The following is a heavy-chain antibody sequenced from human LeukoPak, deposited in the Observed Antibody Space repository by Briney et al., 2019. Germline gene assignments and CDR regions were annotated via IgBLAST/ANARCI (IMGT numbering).Heavy chain of an antibody. D-gene: IGHD3-22*01. CDR3: AGDYYYDSSGYPYYYYYYMDV. J-gene: IGHJ6*03. V-gene: IGHV4-61*02. CDR2: IYTSGST. CDR1: GGSISSSSYY. Sequence: SETLSLTCTVSGGSISSSSYYWSWIRQPAGKGLEWIGRIYTSGSTNYNPSLKSRVTISVDTSKNQFSLKLSSVTAADTAVYYCAGDYYYDSSGYPYYYYYYMDVWGKGTTVTISS.